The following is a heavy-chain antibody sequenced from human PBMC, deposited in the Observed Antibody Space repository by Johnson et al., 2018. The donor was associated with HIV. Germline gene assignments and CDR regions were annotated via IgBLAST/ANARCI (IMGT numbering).Heavy chain of an antibody. CDR1: GFTVSSNY. D-gene: IGHD6-19*01. V-gene: IGHV3-66*02. CDR2: IYSGGST. Sequence: VQLVESGGGLAKPAWSPRLSCAASGFTVSSNYMSWVRQAPGKGLEWVSVIYSGGSTYYADSVKGRFTISRDNSKNSLYLQMNSLRPEDTGLYYCAKDIASGYTNGGTLDIWGQGTMVTVSS. CDR3: AKDIASGYTNGGTLDI. J-gene: IGHJ3*02.